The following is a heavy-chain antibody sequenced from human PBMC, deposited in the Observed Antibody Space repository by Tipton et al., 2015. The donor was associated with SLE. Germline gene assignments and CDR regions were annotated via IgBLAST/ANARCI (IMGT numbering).Heavy chain of an antibody. CDR1: GGSISSYY. Sequence: TLSLTCTVSGGSISSYYWGWIRQPPGKGLEWIGSIYYSGSTDYNPSLKSRVTISVDTSRNQFSPKLSFVTAADTAVYYCARGGRAPLRSSWSNAFDIWGQGTMVTVSS. CDR2: IYYSGST. CDR3: ARGGRAPLRSSWSNAFDI. J-gene: IGHJ3*02. D-gene: IGHD6-13*01. V-gene: IGHV4-39*07.